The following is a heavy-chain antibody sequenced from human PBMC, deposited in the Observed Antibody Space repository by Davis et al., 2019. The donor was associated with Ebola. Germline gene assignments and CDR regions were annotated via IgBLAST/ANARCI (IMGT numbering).Heavy chain of an antibody. J-gene: IGHJ3*01. V-gene: IGHV4-59*12. D-gene: IGHD5-18*01. CDR1: GFTFSSYA. Sequence: MPGGSLRLSCAASGFTFSSYAMSWVRQAPGKGLEWIGYIYYSGSTNYNPSLKSRVTISVDTSKNQFSLKLSSVTAADTAVYYCARGGYSYGPSNAFDVWGRGTMVAVSS. CDR2: IYYSGST. CDR3: ARGGYSYGPSNAFDV.